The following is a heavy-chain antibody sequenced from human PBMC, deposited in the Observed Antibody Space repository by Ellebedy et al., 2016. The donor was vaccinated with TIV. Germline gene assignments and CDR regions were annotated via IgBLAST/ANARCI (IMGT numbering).Heavy chain of an antibody. V-gene: IGHV3-7*01. CDR2: INQGGSHD. J-gene: IGHJ4*02. Sequence: GESLKISXAASGFIFGDYWMSWVRQAPGQGLEWVANINQGGSHDYYVDSVKGRFTISRDTAKNSLYLQMNSLRAEDTAVYYCAREKYGSGSSGDYWGQGTLVTVSS. CDR3: AREKYGSGSSGDY. D-gene: IGHD3-10*01. CDR1: GFIFGDYW.